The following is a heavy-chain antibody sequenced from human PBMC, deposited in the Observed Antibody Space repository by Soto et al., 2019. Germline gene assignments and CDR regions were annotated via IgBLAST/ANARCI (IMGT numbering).Heavy chain of an antibody. Sequence: EVQLVESGGGLVKPGGSLRLSCAASGFTFSSYSMNWVRQAPGKGLEWVSSISSSSSYIYYADSVKGRFTISRDNAKNSLYLQMNSLRAEDTAVYYCARDWGYSGYDAHWGQGTLVTVSS. CDR3: ARDWGYSGYDAH. CDR2: ISSSSSYI. V-gene: IGHV3-21*01. D-gene: IGHD5-12*01. J-gene: IGHJ4*02. CDR1: GFTFSSYS.